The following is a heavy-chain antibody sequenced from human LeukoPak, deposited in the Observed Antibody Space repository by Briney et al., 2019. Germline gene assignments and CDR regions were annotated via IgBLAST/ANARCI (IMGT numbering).Heavy chain of an antibody. D-gene: IGHD3-22*01. CDR2: IYYSGST. J-gene: IGHJ4*02. CDR1: GGSIRGQY. V-gene: IGHV4-59*11. CDR3: ARDRADYDSSFYYGHFDY. Sequence: SETLSLTCTLSGGSIRGQYWSWMRQPPGKGLEWIGYIYYSGSTNYNPSLKSRVTISVDTSKNQFSLKLSSVTAADTAVYYCARDRADYDSSFYYGHFDYWGQGALVTVSS.